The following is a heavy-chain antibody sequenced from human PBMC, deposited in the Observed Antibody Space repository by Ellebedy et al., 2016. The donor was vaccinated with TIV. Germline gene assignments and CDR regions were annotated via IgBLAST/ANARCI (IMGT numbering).Heavy chain of an antibody. CDR3: VKRESMIIFWGLGGFDV. D-gene: IGHD3-9*01. V-gene: IGHV3-9*01. CDR1: GFIFEDYG. CDR2: ISWNGATI. Sequence: GGSLRLSXVGSGFIFEDYGMHWVRQAPGKGLEWLSGISWNGATIDYADSVKGRFTISRDNAKKSLYLQMDSLRPEDTAVYYCVKRESMIIFWGLGGFDVWGQGTTVTVSS. J-gene: IGHJ3*01.